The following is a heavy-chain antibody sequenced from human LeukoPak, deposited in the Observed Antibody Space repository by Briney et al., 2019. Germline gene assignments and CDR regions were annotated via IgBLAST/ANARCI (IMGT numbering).Heavy chain of an antibody. D-gene: IGHD6-25*01. CDR2: INSDGSST. CDR1: GFTFSSYW. CDR3: ARVAANYCYYGMDV. J-gene: IGHJ6*02. V-gene: IGHV3-74*01. Sequence: GGSLRLSCAASGFTFSSYWMHWVRQAPGKGLVWVSRINSDGSSTSYADSVKGRFTISRDNAKNTLYLQMNSLRAEDTAVYYCARVAANYCYYGMDVWGQGTTVTVSS.